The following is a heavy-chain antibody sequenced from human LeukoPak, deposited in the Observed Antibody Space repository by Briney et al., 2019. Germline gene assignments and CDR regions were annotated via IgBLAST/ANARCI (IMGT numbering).Heavy chain of an antibody. CDR3: ARGSFFGY. Sequence: GGSLRLSCAASGFTFTSYSINWVRQAPGEGLEWVSSISSGSSYINNADSVKGRFTISRDNAKNPLYLQMNSLRVEDMAVYYCARGSFFGYWGQGTLVTVSS. D-gene: IGHD2-15*01. J-gene: IGHJ4*02. CDR1: GFTFTSYS. V-gene: IGHV3-21*01. CDR2: ISSGSSYI.